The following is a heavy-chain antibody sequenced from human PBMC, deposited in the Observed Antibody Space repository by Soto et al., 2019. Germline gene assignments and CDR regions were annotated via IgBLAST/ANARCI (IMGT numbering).Heavy chain of an antibody. J-gene: IGHJ4*02. CDR3: ARGAGPIWDILTGPLDY. V-gene: IGHV3-33*01. Sequence: GGSLRLSCAASGFTFSSDGMHWVRQAPGKGLEWVAVIWYDGSNKYYADSVKGRFTISRDNSKNTLYLQMNSLRAEDTAVYYCARGAGPIWDILTGPLDYWGQGTLVTVSS. CDR2: IWYDGSNK. D-gene: IGHD3-9*01. CDR1: GFTFSSDG.